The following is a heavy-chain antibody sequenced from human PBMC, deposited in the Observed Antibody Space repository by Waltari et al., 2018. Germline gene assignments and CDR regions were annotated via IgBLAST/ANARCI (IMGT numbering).Heavy chain of an antibody. CDR3: ATKSLVDFDY. J-gene: IGHJ4*02. V-gene: IGHV3-30*02. Sequence: QVQLVESGGGVVQPGGSLRLSCAASGFTFSSYGMHWVRQAPGKGLEWVAFIRYDGSNKYYADSVKGRFTISRDNSKNTLYLQMNSLRAEDTAVYYCATKSLVDFDYWGQGTLVTVSS. D-gene: IGHD6-13*01. CDR2: IRYDGSNK. CDR1: GFTFSSYG.